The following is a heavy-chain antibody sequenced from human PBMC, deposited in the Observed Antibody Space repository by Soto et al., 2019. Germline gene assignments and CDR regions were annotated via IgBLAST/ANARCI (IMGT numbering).Heavy chain of an antibody. CDR2: IWYDGSNK. CDR1: GFTFSSYG. CDR3: ARVQFGRAAAAPLDY. Sequence: QVQLVESGGGVVQPGRSLRLSCAASGFTFSSYGMHWVRQAPGKGLEWVAVIWYDGSNKYYADSVKGRFTISRDNSKNTLYLQMNSLRAEDTAVYYCARVQFGRAAAAPLDYWGQGTLVTVSS. V-gene: IGHV3-33*01. J-gene: IGHJ4*02. D-gene: IGHD6-13*01.